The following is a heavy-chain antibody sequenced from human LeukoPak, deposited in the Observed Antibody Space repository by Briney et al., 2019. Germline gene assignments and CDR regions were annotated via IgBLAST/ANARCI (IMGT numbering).Heavy chain of an antibody. CDR3: AKDHLSWFGQYYFDY. CDR1: GFTFSSYG. D-gene: IGHD3-10*01. J-gene: IGHJ4*02. Sequence: GGSLRLSCAASGFTFSSYGMSWVRQAPGKGLEWVSAISGSGGSTYYADSVKGRFTISRDNSKNTLYLQMNSLRAEDTAVYYCAKDHLSWFGQYYFDYWGQGTLVTVSS. V-gene: IGHV3-23*01. CDR2: ISGSGGST.